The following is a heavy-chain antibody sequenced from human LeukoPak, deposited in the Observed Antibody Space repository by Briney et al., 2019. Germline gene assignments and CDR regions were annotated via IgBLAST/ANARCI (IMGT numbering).Heavy chain of an antibody. J-gene: IGHJ4*02. D-gene: IGHD6-13*01. CDR3: ARLASLVYSDPIAAATFDY. V-gene: IGHV5-51*01. Sequence: GESLKISCKGSGYSFTSYWIGWVRQMPGKGLEWMGIIYPGDSDTRYSPSFQGQVTISADKSISTAYLQWSSLKASDTAMYYCARLASLVYSDPIAAATFDYWGQGTLVTVSS. CDR1: GYSFTSYW. CDR2: IYPGDSDT.